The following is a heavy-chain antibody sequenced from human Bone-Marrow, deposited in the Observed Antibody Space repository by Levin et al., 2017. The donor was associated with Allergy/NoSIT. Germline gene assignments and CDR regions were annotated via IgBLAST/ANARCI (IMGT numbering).Heavy chain of an antibody. CDR3: ARDDHYCRGNDCYTPGAFDV. CDR2: IHESGGEK. J-gene: IGHJ3*01. CDR1: GFTFSSHW. D-gene: IGHD2-15*01. Sequence: GESLKISCAASGFTFSSHWMGWVRQGPGRGLEWVASIHESGGEKYYVDSVKGRFTISRDNAENTLYLQMNSLRTEDTAVYYCARDDHYCRGNDCYTPGAFDVWGHGTTVTVSS. V-gene: IGHV3-7*03.